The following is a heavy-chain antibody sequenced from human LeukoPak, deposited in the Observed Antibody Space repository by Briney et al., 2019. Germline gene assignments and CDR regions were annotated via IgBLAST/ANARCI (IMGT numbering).Heavy chain of an antibody. CDR2: ISSSGSTI. CDR3: AKDPLTMVRGVTAYYFDY. Sequence: PGGSLRLSCAASGFTFSDYYMSWIRQAPGKGLEWVSYISSSGSTIYYADSVKGRFTISRDNAKNSLYLQMNSLRAEDTAVYYCAKDPLTMVRGVTAYYFDYWGQGTLVTVSS. J-gene: IGHJ4*02. V-gene: IGHV3-11*01. CDR1: GFTFSDYY. D-gene: IGHD3-10*01.